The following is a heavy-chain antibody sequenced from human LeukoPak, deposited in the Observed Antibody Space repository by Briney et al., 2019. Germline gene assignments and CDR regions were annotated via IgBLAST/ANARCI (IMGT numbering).Heavy chain of an antibody. D-gene: IGHD5-24*01. V-gene: IGHV3-48*04. CDR2: ISSSSSTI. CDR1: GFTFSSYG. J-gene: IGHJ6*03. Sequence: PGGSLRLSCAASGFTFSSYGMTWVRQAPGKGLEWVSYISSSSSTIYYADSVKGRFTISRDNAKNSLYLQMNSLRAEDTAVYYCARGMATIDGYYYYMDVWGKGTTVTVSS. CDR3: ARGMATIDGYYYYMDV.